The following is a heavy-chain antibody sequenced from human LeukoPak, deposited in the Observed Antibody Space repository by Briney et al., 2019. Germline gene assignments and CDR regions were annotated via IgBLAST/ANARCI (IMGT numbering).Heavy chain of an antibody. D-gene: IGHD3-22*01. CDR3: AADRDYYDSSGYGY. Sequence: ASVKVSCKASGFTFTSSAMQWVRQARGQRLEWIGWIVVGSGDANYAQKFQERVIITRDMSTSTAYMELSSLRSEDTAVYYCAADRDYYDSSGYGYWGQGTLVTVSS. J-gene: IGHJ4*02. CDR2: IVVGSGDA. V-gene: IGHV1-58*02. CDR1: GFTFTSSA.